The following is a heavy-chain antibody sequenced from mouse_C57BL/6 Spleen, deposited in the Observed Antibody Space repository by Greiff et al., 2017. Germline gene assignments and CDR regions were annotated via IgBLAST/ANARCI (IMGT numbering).Heavy chain of an antibody. CDR3: ARSGYYGSSYGFAY. CDR2: IDPSDSYT. D-gene: IGHD1-1*01. CDR1: GYTFTSYW. Sequence: QVQLQQSGAELVKPGASVKLSCKASGYTFTSYWMQWVKQRPGQGLEWIGEIDPSDSYTNYNQKFKGKATLTVDTSSSPAYMQLRSLTSEDSAVYYCARSGYYGSSYGFAYWGQGTLVTVSA. V-gene: IGHV1-50*01. J-gene: IGHJ3*01.